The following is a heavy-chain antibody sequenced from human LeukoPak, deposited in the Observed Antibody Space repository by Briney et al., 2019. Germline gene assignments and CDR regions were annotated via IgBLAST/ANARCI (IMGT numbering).Heavy chain of an antibody. CDR3: ARQSTRGMVDTDFDY. D-gene: IGHD5-18*01. CDR2: IDPSDSYT. V-gene: IGHV5-10-1*01. J-gene: IGHJ4*02. Sequence: PGESLRISCKGSGYSFTSYWISWVRQMPWKGLEWMGRIDPSDSYTNYSPSFQGHVTISADKSISTAYLQWSSLKASDTAMYYCARQSTRGMVDTDFDYWGQGTLVTVSS. CDR1: GYSFTSYW.